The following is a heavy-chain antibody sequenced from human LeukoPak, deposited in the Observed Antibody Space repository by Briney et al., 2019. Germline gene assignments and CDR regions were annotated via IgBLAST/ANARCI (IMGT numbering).Heavy chain of an antibody. Sequence: GGSLRLSCAASGFTFSSYAMSWVRQAPGKGLEWVSAISGSGGSTYHADSVKGRFTISRDNSKNTLYLQMNSLRAEDTAVYYCARGGSITMVRGVTRYYYYGMDVWGQGTTVTVSS. CDR1: GFTFSSYA. V-gene: IGHV3-23*01. J-gene: IGHJ6*02. D-gene: IGHD3-10*01. CDR3: ARGGSITMVRGVTRYYYYGMDV. CDR2: ISGSGGST.